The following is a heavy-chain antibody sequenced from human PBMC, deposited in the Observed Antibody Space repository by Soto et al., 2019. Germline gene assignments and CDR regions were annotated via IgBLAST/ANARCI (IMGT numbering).Heavy chain of an antibody. CDR2: IYSSGTT. V-gene: IGHV4-59*08. J-gene: IGHJ6*03. CDR1: SGSISGYY. D-gene: IGHD3-3*01. CDR3: ARQASYDFWDGRFYYNYYMDV. Sequence: QVQLQESGPGLVKPSETLSLSCTVSSGSISGYYWSWIRQPPGKGLEWIGSIYSSGTTYYNPSLKSRVTMSVDTSKIQFSLNLRSVTAADTAVYYCARQASYDFWDGRFYYNYYMDVWGKGTPVTVSS.